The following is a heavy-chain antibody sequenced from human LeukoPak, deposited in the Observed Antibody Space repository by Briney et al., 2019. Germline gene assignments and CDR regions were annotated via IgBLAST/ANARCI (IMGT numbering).Heavy chain of an antibody. V-gene: IGHV4-31*03. J-gene: IGHJ4*02. CDR1: GGSISSGGYY. CDR2: IYYSGST. D-gene: IGHD1-26*01. CDR3: ARLRVGATTWYLDY. Sequence: SQTLSLTCTVSGGSISSGGYYWSWIRQHPGKGLEWIGYIYYSGSTYYNPSLKSRVTISVDTSKNQFSLKLSSVTAADTAVYYCARLRVGATTWYLDYWGQGTLVTVSS.